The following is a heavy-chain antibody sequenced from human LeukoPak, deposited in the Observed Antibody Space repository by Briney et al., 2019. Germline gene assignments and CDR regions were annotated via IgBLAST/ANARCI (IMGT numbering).Heavy chain of an antibody. D-gene: IGHD6-6*01. CDR1: GGSISSYY. J-gene: IGHJ6*02. CDR2: IYYSGST. V-gene: IGHV4-59*01. Sequence: SETLSLTCTVSGGSISSYYWSWIGQPPGKGLEWIGYIYYSGSTNYNPSLKSRVTISVDTSKNQFSLKLSSVTAADTAVYYCARGSMGRGSSSHYYYGMDVWGQGTTVTVSS. CDR3: ARGSMGRGSSSHYYYGMDV.